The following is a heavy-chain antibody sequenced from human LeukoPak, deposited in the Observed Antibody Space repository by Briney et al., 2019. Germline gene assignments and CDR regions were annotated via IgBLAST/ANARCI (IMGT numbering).Heavy chain of an antibody. Sequence: GGSLRLACAASGFTFSSYAMSRVRQAPGKGLEWVSAISGSGGSTYYADSVKGRFTISRDNSKNTLYLQMNSLRAEDTAVYYCAKGSSLPPFDYWGQGTLVTVSS. CDR3: AKGSSLPPFDY. J-gene: IGHJ4*02. D-gene: IGHD2-15*01. CDR2: ISGSGGST. V-gene: IGHV3-23*01. CDR1: GFTFSSYA.